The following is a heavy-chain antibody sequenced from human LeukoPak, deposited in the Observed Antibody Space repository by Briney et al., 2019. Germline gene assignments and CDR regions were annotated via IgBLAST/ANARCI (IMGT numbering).Heavy chain of an antibody. Sequence: QTGGSLRLSCAASGFTFSRYAMNWVRQAPGRGLEWVSAITSSGVRTYYADSVKGRFTISRDNSKNTLYLQMNTLKTEDTAVYYCAKDSVWFGDVLGGMDVWGQGTTVSVSS. CDR1: GFTFSRYA. V-gene: IGHV3-23*01. J-gene: IGHJ6*02. D-gene: IGHD3-10*01. CDR2: ITSSGVRT. CDR3: AKDSVWFGDVLGGMDV.